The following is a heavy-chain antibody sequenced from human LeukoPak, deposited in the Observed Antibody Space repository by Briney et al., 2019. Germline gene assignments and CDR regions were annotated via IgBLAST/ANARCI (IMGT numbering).Heavy chain of an antibody. CDR2: IIPIFGTA. CDR1: GGTFSSYA. CDR3: ARRGGSGWYREEYYFDY. Sequence: ASVKVSCKASGGTFSSYAISWVRQAPGQGLEWMGGIIPIFGTANYAQEFQGRVTITADESTSTAYMELSSLRSEDTAVYYCARRGGSGWYREEYYFDYWGQGTLVTVSS. D-gene: IGHD6-19*01. J-gene: IGHJ4*02. V-gene: IGHV1-69*13.